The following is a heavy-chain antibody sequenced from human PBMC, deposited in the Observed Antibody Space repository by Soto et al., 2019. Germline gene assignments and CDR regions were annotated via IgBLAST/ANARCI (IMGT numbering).Heavy chain of an antibody. D-gene: IGHD1-26*01. J-gene: IGHJ4*02. CDR2: ISSSSSTI. Sequence: EVQLVESGGGLVQPGGSLRLSCAASGFTFSSYSMNWVRQAPGKGLEWVSYISSSSSTIYYADSVKGRFTISRDNAKNSLYLQMNSLRDEDTAVYYCASNHLSGSYEFDYWGQGTLVTVSS. V-gene: IGHV3-48*02. CDR1: GFTFSSYS. CDR3: ASNHLSGSYEFDY.